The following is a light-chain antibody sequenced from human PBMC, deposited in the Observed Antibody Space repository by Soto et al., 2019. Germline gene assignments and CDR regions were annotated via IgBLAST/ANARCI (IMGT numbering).Light chain of an antibody. V-gene: IGKV3-20*01. Sequence: EIVLTQSPGTLSLSPGEGATLSCRASQSVRSNYLAWYQQKPGQSPRLLIYGASTRATGIPDRFSGSGSGTDFTLTISRLEPEDFAVYYCQQYGSSYTFGSGTKVDIK. CDR3: QQYGSSYT. CDR2: GAS. J-gene: IGKJ3*01. CDR1: QSVRSNY.